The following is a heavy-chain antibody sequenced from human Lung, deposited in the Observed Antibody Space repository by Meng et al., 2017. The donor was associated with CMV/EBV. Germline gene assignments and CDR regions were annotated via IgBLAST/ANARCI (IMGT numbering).Heavy chain of an antibody. J-gene: IGHJ4*02. CDR2: ISGLSGGT. CDR3: AKKDGGLFSVLDS. CDR1: GFTFSNYA. V-gene: IGHV3-23*01. Sequence: GEXXTISCAASGFTFSNYAMSWVRQAPGKGLEWVSAISGLSGGTYYADSVKGRFTISRDNSNNTVYLQVNSLRAEDTAVYYCAKKDGGLFSVLDSWGQGTLVTVSS. D-gene: IGHD5/OR15-5a*01.